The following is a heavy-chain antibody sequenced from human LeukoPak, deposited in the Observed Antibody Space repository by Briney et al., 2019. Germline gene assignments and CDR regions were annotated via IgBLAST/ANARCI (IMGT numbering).Heavy chain of an antibody. D-gene: IGHD2-2*01. CDR1: GFTVSTYY. J-gene: IGHJ4*02. Sequence: GGSLRLSCAASGFTVSTYYMTWVRQAPGKGLECVSVSDSGGITYYADSGKGRFTVSRYNTKNTLYLQMNSLRAEDTAMYYCARGLGYCTSTTCLLPFDYWGQGTLVTVSS. CDR3: ARGLGYCTSTTCLLPFDY. V-gene: IGHV3-53*01. CDR2: SDSGGIT.